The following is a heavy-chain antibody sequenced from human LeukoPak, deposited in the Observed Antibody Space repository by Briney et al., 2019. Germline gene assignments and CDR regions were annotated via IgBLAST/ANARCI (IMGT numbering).Heavy chain of an antibody. CDR1: GFTFSSYA. J-gene: IGHJ4*02. CDR3: AKARYYDILTGYLYYFDY. D-gene: IGHD3-9*01. Sequence: TGGSLRLSCAASGFTFSSYAMSWVRQAPGKGLEWVSAISGSGGSTYYADSVKGRFTISRGNSKNTLYLQMNSLRAEDTAVYYCAKARYYDILTGYLYYFDYWGQGTLVTVSS. CDR2: ISGSGGST. V-gene: IGHV3-23*01.